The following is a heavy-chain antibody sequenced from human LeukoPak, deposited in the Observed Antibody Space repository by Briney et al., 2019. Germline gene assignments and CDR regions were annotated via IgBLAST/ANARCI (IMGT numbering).Heavy chain of an antibody. CDR1: GGSISSSSYY. Sequence: SETLSLTCTVSGGSISSSSYYWGWIRQPPGKGLEWIGTIYYNGNTYYNPSLNSRVTVSVDTSNNLFSLRLSTVTAADTAVYYCARLKYFGSGSFPDYWGQGTLVTVSS. D-gene: IGHD3-10*01. CDR3: ARLKYFGSGSFPDY. J-gene: IGHJ4*02. CDR2: IYYNGNT. V-gene: IGHV4-39*01.